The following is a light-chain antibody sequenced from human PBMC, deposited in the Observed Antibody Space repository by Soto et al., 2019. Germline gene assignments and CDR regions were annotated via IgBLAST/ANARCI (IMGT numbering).Light chain of an antibody. CDR1: SSDVGGYNY. CDR3: CSYAGSSTFYV. J-gene: IGLJ1*01. CDR2: EVT. Sequence: QSVLTQPASVSGSPGQSITISCTGTSSDVGGYNYVSWYQQHPGKAPKLMIYEVTNRPSGVSYRFSGSKSGNTASLTISGLQAEDEADYYCCSYAGSSTFYVFGTGTKVTVL. V-gene: IGLV2-23*02.